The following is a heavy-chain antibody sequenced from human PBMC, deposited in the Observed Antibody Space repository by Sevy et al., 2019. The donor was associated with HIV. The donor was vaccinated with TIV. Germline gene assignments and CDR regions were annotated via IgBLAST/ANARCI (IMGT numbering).Heavy chain of an antibody. D-gene: IGHD3-3*01. V-gene: IGHV3-7*01. CDR2: ITQDGSEK. Sequence: GGSLRLSCAASRFTFSSYWMSWVRQAPGKGLEWVANITQDGSEKYYLDSVKGRFTISRDNAKNSLYLQMNSLRAEDTAVYYCARDVGEGGDYYGMDVWGQGTTVTVSS. CDR3: ARDVGEGGDYYGMDV. CDR1: RFTFSSYW. J-gene: IGHJ6*02.